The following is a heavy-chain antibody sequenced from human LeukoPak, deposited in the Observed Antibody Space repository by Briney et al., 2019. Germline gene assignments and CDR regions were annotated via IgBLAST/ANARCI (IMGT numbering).Heavy chain of an antibody. CDR3: ARGNPDYDSSGYLGY. Sequence: SVKVSCKASGGTFSSYTISWVRQAPGQGLDWMGRIIPILGIANYAQKFQGRVTITADKSTSTAYMELSSLRSEDTAVYYCARGNPDYDSSGYLGYWGQGTLVTVSS. CDR2: IIPILGIA. D-gene: IGHD3-22*01. V-gene: IGHV1-69*02. J-gene: IGHJ4*02. CDR1: GGTFSSYT.